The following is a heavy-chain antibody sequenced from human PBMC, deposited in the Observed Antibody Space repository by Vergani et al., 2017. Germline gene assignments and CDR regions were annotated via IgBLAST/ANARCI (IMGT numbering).Heavy chain of an antibody. CDR3: ARRDSIRYYDYVDG. CDR1: RFTFSSYA. D-gene: IGHD2-15*01. J-gene: IGHJ6*03. Sequence: QVQLVESGGGVVQPGRSLRLSCAASRFTFSSYAMHWVRQAPGKGLEWVAVISYDGSNKYYADSVKGRFTISRDNSKNTLYLQMNSLRAEDTAVYYCARRDSIRYYDYVDGWGKGTTVTVSS. V-gene: IGHV3-30-3*01. CDR2: ISYDGSNK.